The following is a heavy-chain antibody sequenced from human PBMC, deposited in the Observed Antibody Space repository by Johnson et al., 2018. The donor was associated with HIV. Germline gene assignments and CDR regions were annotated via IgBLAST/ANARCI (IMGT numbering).Heavy chain of an antibody. V-gene: IGHV3-53*01. Sequence: VQLVESGGGLIQPEGSLRLSCAASGFTVSSNYMSWVRQAPGKGLEWVSAISGSGGSTYYADSVKGRFTISRDNSKNTLYLQMNSLRAEDTAVYYCARDRGGVVLHGAFDIWGQGTMVTVSS. CDR3: ARDRGGVVLHGAFDI. CDR1: GFTVSSNY. CDR2: SGSGGST. D-gene: IGHD3-16*01. J-gene: IGHJ3*02.